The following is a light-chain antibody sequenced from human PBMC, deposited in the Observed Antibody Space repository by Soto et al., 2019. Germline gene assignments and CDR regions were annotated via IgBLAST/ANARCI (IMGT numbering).Light chain of an antibody. V-gene: IGKV3-20*01. CDR1: QSVSSSY. Sequence: ILLPQSPGTLSLSPGERATLSCRASQSVSSSYLAWYQQKPGQAPRLLIYGASSRPTGIPDRLSGSGSGTVFTLTIRRLEPEDFAVYYCQQYGSSSTFGQGTRLEIK. J-gene: IGKJ5*01. CDR3: QQYGSSST. CDR2: GAS.